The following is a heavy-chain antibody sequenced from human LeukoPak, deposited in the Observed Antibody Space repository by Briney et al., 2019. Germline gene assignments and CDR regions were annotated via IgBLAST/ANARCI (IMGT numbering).Heavy chain of an antibody. CDR3: ARCDSSRWNGIDY. J-gene: IGHJ4*02. CDR1: GLTVRSNY. Sequence: GGSLRLSCAASGLTVRSNYMGWVRQAPGKGLGWVSVIHSGGNTYYADSVKGRFTISRDNSRNTMDLQVNSLRAEDTAVYYCARCDSSRWNGIDYWGQGTLVTVSS. D-gene: IGHD6-13*01. V-gene: IGHV3-53*01. CDR2: IHSGGNT.